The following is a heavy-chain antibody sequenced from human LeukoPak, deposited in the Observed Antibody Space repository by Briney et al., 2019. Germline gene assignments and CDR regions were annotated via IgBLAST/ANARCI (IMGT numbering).Heavy chain of an antibody. CDR1: GYSFTSYW. J-gene: IGHJ1*01. Sequence: GESLKISCKGSGYSFTSYWIGWVRQMPGKGLEWMGIIYPGDSDTRYGPSFQGQVTISADKSISTAYLQWSSLKASDTAMYYCARHEFAAGTTLGAEYFQHWGQGTLVTVSS. CDR2: IYPGDSDT. CDR3: ARHEFAAGTTLGAEYFQH. D-gene: IGHD6-13*01. V-gene: IGHV5-51*01.